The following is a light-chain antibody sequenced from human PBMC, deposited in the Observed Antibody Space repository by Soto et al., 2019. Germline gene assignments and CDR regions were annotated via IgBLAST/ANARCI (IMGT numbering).Light chain of an antibody. J-gene: IGKJ1*01. CDR2: KAS. CDR1: QTISSW. V-gene: IGKV1-5*03. CDR3: QHYNSYSEA. Sequence: DIQMTQCPSTLSVSVGDRVTITCGASQTISSWLAWYQQKPGKAPKLLIYKASTLKSGVPSRFSGSGSGTEFTITISSLKPDDFATYYCQHYNSYSEAFGQGTKVDI.